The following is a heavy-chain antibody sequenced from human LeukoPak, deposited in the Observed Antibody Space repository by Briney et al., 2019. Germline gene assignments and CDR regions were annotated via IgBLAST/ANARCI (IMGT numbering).Heavy chain of an antibody. CDR1: GVSISSSNSY. Sequence: SETLSLTCTVSGVSISSSNSYWGWLRQPPGTGLEWFGSIYYSGNTYYNASLKSQVSISIDTSKNQFSLRLTSVTAADTAVYYCARVTGYMTEDYFDYWGQGTLITVSS. CDR2: IYYSGNT. CDR3: ARVTGYMTEDYFDY. V-gene: IGHV4-39*01. D-gene: IGHD6-13*01. J-gene: IGHJ4*02.